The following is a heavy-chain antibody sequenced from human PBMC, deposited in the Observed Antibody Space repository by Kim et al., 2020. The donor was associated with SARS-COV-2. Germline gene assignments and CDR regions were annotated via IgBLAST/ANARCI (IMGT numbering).Heavy chain of an antibody. J-gene: IGHJ2*01. D-gene: IGHD3-16*01. Sequence: SETLSLTCTVSGGSISSSSYYWGWIRQPPGKGLEWIGSIYHSGSTSYNPSLKSRVTMSVDTSKNQFFLRLRSVTAADTAVYYCARRGWARLGDFDLWGRGTLVIVSS. V-gene: IGHV4-39*01. CDR1: GGSISSSSYY. CDR2: IYHSGST. CDR3: ARRGWARLGDFDL.